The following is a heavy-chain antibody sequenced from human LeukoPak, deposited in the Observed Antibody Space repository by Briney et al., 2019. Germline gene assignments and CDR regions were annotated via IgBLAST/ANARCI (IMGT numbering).Heavy chain of an antibody. CDR1: GFTFSSYS. V-gene: IGHV3-21*04. J-gene: IGHJ3*02. D-gene: IGHD3-22*01. CDR2: ISSSSSYI. Sequence: GGSLRLSCAASGFTFSSYSMNWVRQAPGKGLEWVSSISSSSSYIYYADSVKGRFTISRDNAKNSLYLQMNSLRAGDTAVYYCAKAAYDSSGYPYDAFDIWGQGTMVTVSS. CDR3: AKAAYDSSGYPYDAFDI.